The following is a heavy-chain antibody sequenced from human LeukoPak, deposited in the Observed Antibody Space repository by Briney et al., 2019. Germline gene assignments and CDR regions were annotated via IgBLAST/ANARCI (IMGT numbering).Heavy chain of an antibody. D-gene: IGHD3-3*01. CDR2: INPNSGGT. CDR3: ARDYFWSGYYHYYYMDV. Sequence: ASVKVSCKASGYTFTGYYMHWVRQAPGQGLEWMGWINPNSGGTNYAQKFQGRVTMTRDTSISIAYMELSRLRSDDTAVYYCARDYFWSGYYHYYYMDVWGKGTTVTVSS. J-gene: IGHJ6*03. V-gene: IGHV1-2*02. CDR1: GYTFTGYY.